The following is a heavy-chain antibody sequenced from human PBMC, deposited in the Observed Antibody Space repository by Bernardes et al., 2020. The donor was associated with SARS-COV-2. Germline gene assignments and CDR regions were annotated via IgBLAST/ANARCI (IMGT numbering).Heavy chain of an antibody. J-gene: IGHJ4*01. CDR3: ARDFPASWVGLSTSLFDS. V-gene: IGHV3-23*01. Sequence: GGSLRLSCAASGFTFSRYAMSWVRQAPGKGLEWVSGIYPNGDVTFYTDAVKGRFAISRDSSKNIVHLQMDSLRVEDTAIYYCARDFPASWVGLSTSLFDSWGHGTLVSVSS. D-gene: IGHD1-26*01. CDR1: GFTFSRYA. CDR2: IYPNGDVT.